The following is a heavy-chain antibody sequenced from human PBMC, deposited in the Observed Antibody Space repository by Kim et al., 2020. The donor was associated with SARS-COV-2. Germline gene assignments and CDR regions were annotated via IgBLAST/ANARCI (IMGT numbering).Heavy chain of an antibody. J-gene: IGHJ4*02. Sequence: KTKYSQKFQGRVTITREPSANTAYMDLRSLTFEDTAIYYCARDMNPTVYDYWGQGTLVTVSS. D-gene: IGHD4-4*01. V-gene: IGHV1-3*01. CDR3: ARDMNPTVYDY. CDR2: KT.